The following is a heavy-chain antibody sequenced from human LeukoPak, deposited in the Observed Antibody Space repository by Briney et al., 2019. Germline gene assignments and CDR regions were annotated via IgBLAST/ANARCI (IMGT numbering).Heavy chain of an antibody. Sequence: SETLSLTCTVSGGSISSYYWSWIRQPAGKGLEWIGRIYTSGSTNYNPSLKSRVTMSVDTSKNQFSLKLSSVTAADTAVYYCARGHFDGRGRVAWYSYGYSFDYWGQGTLVTVSS. CDR2: IYTSGST. J-gene: IGHJ4*02. CDR1: GGSISSYY. V-gene: IGHV4-4*07. CDR3: ARGHFDGRGRVAWYSYGYSFDY. D-gene: IGHD5-18*01.